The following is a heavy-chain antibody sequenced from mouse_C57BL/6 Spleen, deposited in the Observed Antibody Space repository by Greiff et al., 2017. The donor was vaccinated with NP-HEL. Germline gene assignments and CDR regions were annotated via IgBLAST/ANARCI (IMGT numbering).Heavy chain of an antibody. J-gene: IGHJ3*01. CDR2: IDPEDGET. D-gene: IGHD2-10*01. CDR1: GFNIKDYY. Sequence: VQLKESGAELVKPGASVKLSCTASGFNIKDYYMHWVKQRTEQGLEWIGRIDPEDGETKYAPKFQGKATITADTSSNTAYLQLSSLTSEDTAVYYCAPSYGNYPAWFAYWGQGTLVTVSA. V-gene: IGHV14-2*01. CDR3: APSYGNYPAWFAY.